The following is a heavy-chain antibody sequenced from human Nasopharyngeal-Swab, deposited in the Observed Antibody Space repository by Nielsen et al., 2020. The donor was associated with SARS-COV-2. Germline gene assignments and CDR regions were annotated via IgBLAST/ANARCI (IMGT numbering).Heavy chain of an antibody. CDR1: GGSIRSYY. V-gene: IGHV4-59*08. J-gene: IGHJ4*02. CDR2: VYYSGRT. Sequence: SETLSLTCSVSGGSIRSYYWNWIRQPPGKGLEWIGDVYYSGRTNYNPSLRSRVTISVDTSKNQFSLKLSSVTAADTAVYYCARFGDELGELPDYWGQGTLVTVSS. CDR3: ARFGDELGELPDY. D-gene: IGHD7-27*01.